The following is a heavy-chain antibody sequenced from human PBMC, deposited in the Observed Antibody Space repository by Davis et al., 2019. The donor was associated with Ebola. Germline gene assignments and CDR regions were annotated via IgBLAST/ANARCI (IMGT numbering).Heavy chain of an antibody. J-gene: IGHJ5*02. CDR1: GYTSRSYG. CDR3: AKDQFQDYSNYAQVRFDP. D-gene: IGHD4-11*01. CDR2: INSHTGNT. Sequence: AASVKVSCKASGYTSRSYGISWVRQAPGQGLEWMGWINSHTGNTNYAQKLQGRVTMTTDTSTSTAYMELRSLSSADTAVYHCAKDQFQDYSNYAQVRFDPWGQGTLVTVS. V-gene: IGHV1-18*01.